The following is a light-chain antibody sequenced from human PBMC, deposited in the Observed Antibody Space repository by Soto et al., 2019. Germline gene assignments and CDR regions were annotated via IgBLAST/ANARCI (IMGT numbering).Light chain of an antibody. Sequence: QSVLTQPASVSGSPGQSITISCTGVSNDAGGYYLVSWYQQHPGQAPKLIIYEDTKRPSGVSSRFSGSTSANTPSLTISGLQADDEADYYCCSYAGHSTYVFAAGTKVTAL. J-gene: IGLJ1*01. CDR2: EDT. CDR1: SNDAGGYYL. CDR3: CSYAGHSTYV. V-gene: IGLV2-23*01.